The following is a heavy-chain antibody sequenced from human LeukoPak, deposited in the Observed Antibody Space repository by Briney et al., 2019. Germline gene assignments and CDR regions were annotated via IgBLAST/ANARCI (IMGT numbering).Heavy chain of an antibody. J-gene: IGHJ4*02. CDR1: GDTFSSYG. D-gene: IGHD3-10*01. CDR3: AKDLRSTLWLPY. Sequence: GGSLRLSCAASGDTFSSYGMNWVRQAPGKGLEWVAFIRDDGSNKYYADSVKGRFTISRDKSKNTLYLQMNSLRAEDTAVYYCAKDLRSTLWLPYWGQGTLVTVSS. V-gene: IGHV3-30*02. CDR2: IRDDGSNK.